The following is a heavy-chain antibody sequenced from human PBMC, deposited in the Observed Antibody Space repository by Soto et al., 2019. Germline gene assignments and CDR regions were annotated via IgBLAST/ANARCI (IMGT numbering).Heavy chain of an antibody. Sequence: PGGSLRLSCAASGFTFSSYAMSWVRQAPGKGLEWVSAISGSGGSTYYADSVKGRFTISRDNSKNTLYLQMNSLRAEDTAVYYCARDRINSGFVWFDPWGQGPLVTVSS. CDR3: ARDRINSGFVWFDP. V-gene: IGHV3-23*01. J-gene: IGHJ5*02. CDR1: GFTFSSYA. D-gene: IGHD3-10*01. CDR2: ISGSGGST.